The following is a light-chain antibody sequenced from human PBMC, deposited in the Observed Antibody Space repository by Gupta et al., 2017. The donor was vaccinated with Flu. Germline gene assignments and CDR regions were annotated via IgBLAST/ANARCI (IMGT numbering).Light chain of an antibody. CDR3: QQCYTSPLT. CDR1: QSVNIF. J-gene: IGKJ3*01. CDR2: VAS. Sequence: DIQMTQSPSSLSSAFGDRLTITCRASQSVNIFLNWYQQKPGKAPRLLIYVASTLHSGVPSRFSGSGSGTDFTLTISSLQPEDFATYYCQQCYTSPLTFGPGTKVDI. V-gene: IGKV1-39*01.